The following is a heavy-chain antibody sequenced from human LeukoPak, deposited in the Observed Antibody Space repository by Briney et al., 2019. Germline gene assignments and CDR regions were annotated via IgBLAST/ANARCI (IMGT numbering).Heavy chain of an antibody. D-gene: IGHD2-21*02. CDR2: RNQDASEI. V-gene: IGHV3-7*01. CDR1: GFTYSTYW. J-gene: IGHJ4*02. CDR3: ATDRDNSDWQKRFDS. Sequence: GGSLGLSCAASGFTYSTYWMNWYRQAPGKGLEWVGNRNQDASEINYVDSVRGRFTISRDNAKNSLHLQMNSLRAEDTAVYYCATDRDNSDWQKRFDSWGQGTLVTVTP.